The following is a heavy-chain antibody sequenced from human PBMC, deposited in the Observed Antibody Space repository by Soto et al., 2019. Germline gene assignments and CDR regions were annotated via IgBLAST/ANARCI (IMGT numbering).Heavy chain of an antibody. J-gene: IGHJ4*02. Sequence: GPLRLSCAASGFTFRNYPVSWVRQAPGKGLEWVSYISDSGGTTYYPDSVKGRFTISRDNSKNTLYLQINSLRAEDTAVYYCPKYPYCSSISCYAGNFYYWGQGALVTVSS. CDR1: GFTFRNYP. D-gene: IGHD2-2*01. CDR3: PKYPYCSSISCYAGNFYY. CDR2: ISDSGGTT. V-gene: IGHV3-23*01.